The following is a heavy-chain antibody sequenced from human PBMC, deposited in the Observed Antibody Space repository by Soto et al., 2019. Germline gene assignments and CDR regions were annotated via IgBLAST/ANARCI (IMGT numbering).Heavy chain of an antibody. D-gene: IGHD1-20*01. CDR1: GGTFSSYA. CDR2: IIPIFGTA. CDR3: ARSSNWNDPSFDY. V-gene: IGHV1-69*13. J-gene: IGHJ4*02. Sequence: SVKVSCKASGGTFSSYAISWVRQAPGQGLEWMGGIIPIFGTANYAQKFQGRVTITADESTSTAYMELSSLRSEDTAVYYCARSSNWNDPSFDYWGQGTLVTVSS.